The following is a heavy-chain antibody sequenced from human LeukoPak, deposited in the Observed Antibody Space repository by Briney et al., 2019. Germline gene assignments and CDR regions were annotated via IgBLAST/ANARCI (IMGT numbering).Heavy chain of an antibody. J-gene: IGHJ6*04. CDR3: ARALWSGPVYYGMDV. Sequence: GGSLKLSCAASGFTFSNYNFYWVRQAPGKGLEWVSSISSTSSYIYYADSVKGRFTISRDNAKNSLYLQMNSLRAEDTAVYYCARALWSGPVYYGMDVWGKGTTVTVSS. D-gene: IGHD3-10*01. CDR1: GFTFSNYN. CDR2: ISSTSSYI. V-gene: IGHV3-21*06.